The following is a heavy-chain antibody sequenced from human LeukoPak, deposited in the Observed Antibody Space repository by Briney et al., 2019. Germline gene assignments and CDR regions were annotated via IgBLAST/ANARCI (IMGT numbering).Heavy chain of an antibody. V-gene: IGHV4-30-4*08. CDR2: IYYSGST. D-gene: IGHD4-17*01. J-gene: IGHJ4*02. CDR1: GGSISSGDYY. CDR3: ARGNGNYVLY. Sequence: SETLSLTCTVSGGSISSGDYYWSWIRQPPGKGLEWIGYIYYSGSTYYNPSLKSRVTISVDTSKNQFSLKLSSVTGADTAVYYCARGNGNYVLYWGQGTLVTVSS.